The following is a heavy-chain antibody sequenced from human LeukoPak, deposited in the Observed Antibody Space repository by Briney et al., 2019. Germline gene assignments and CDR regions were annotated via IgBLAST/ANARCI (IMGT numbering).Heavy chain of an antibody. CDR3: AKPLEGITMIAVVITDDAFDI. CDR1: GFTFSSYA. CDR2: ISGSGGST. V-gene: IGHV3-23*01. D-gene: IGHD3-22*01. Sequence: GGSLRLSCAASGFTFSSYAMSWVRQAPGKGLEWVSAISGSGGSTYYADSVKGRFTISRDNSKNTLYLQMNSLRAEDTAVYYCAKPLEGITMIAVVITDDAFDIWGQGTMVTVSS. J-gene: IGHJ3*02.